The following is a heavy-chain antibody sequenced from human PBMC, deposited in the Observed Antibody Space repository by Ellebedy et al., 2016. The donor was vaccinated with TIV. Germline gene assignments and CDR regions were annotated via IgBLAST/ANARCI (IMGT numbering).Heavy chain of an antibody. D-gene: IGHD3-9*01. CDR3: ARVGTYYDILTGYSDAFDI. V-gene: IGHV3-53*01. Sequence: GESLKISCAASGFTFSSYAMSWVRQAPGKGLERVSVMYRGGSTYSADSVKGRFTISRDNYKNTLYLQMNSLRAEDTAMYYCARVGTYYDILTGYSDAFDIWGQGTMVTVSS. J-gene: IGHJ3*02. CDR2: MYRGGST. CDR1: GFTFSSYA.